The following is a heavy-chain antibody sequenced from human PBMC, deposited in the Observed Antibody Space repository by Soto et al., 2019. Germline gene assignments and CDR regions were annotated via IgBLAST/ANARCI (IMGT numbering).Heavy chain of an antibody. CDR1: GFTFSSYS. J-gene: IGHJ4*02. CDR3: ARGTYYYDSSGYYAY. V-gene: IGHV3-21*01. CDR2: ISSSSSYI. D-gene: IGHD3-22*01. Sequence: EVQLVESGGGLVKPGGSPRLSCAASGFTFSSYSMNWVRQAPGKGLEWVSSISSSSSYIYYADSVKGRFTISRDNAKNSLYLQMNSLRAEDTAVYYCARGTYYYDSSGYYAYWGQGTLVTVSS.